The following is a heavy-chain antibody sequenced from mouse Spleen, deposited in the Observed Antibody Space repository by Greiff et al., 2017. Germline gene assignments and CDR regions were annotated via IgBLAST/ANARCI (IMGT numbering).Heavy chain of an antibody. CDR1: GYTFTDYY. D-gene: IGHD2-13*01. V-gene: IGHV1-26*01. Sequence: EVQLQQSGPELVKPGASVKISCKASGYTFTDYYMNWVKQSHGKSLEWIGDINPNNGGTSYNQKFKGKATLTVDKSSSTAYMELRSLTSEDSAVYYCAREGLGDPYWGQGTLVTVSA. CDR2: INPNNGGT. J-gene: IGHJ3*01. CDR3: AREGLGDPY.